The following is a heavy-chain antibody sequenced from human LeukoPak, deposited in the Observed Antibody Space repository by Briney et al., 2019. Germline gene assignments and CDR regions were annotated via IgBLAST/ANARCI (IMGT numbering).Heavy chain of an antibody. D-gene: IGHD3-10*01. J-gene: IGHJ4*02. V-gene: IGHV3-23*01. CDR3: AKESSMVRGVITDFDY. Sequence: PGRSLRLSCAASGFTFSSYAMSWVRQAPGKGREWGSAISGSGDSTYYADSVKGRFTISRDNSKNTLYLQMNSLRAEDTAVYYCAKESSMVRGVITDFDYWGQGTLVTVSS. CDR2: ISGSGDST. CDR1: GFTFSSYA.